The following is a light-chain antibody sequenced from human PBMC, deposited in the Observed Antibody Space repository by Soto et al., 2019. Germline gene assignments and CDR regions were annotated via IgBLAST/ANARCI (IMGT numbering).Light chain of an antibody. CDR1: QSISSY. CDR3: QHTYSTPFT. Sequence: DVQMTQSPSPLSASVGGRVTITCRSSQSISSYVNWYQQKPGIAPRLLIFAASNLQTGVPSRFSGSGSGTDFTLTISSLQPEDFGTYFCQHTYSTPFTFGPGTKVDIK. V-gene: IGKV1-39*01. CDR2: AAS. J-gene: IGKJ3*01.